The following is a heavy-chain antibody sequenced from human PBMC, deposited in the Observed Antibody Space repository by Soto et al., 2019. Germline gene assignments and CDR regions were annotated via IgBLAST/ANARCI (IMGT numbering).Heavy chain of an antibody. J-gene: IGHJ6*02. CDR1: GFTFSDYY. Sequence: PGGSVRLSCAASGFTFSDYYMSWIRQAPGKGLEWVSYISSSSSYTNYADSVKGRFTISRDNAKNSLYLQMNSLRAEDTAVYYCARDPYPPSSSWYGGMDVWGQGTTVTVSS. CDR3: ARDPYPPSSSWYGGMDV. CDR2: ISSSSSYT. V-gene: IGHV3-11*06. D-gene: IGHD6-13*01.